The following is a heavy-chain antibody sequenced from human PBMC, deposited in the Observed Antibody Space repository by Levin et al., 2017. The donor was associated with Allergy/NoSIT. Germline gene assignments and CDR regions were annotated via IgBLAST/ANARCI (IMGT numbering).Heavy chain of an antibody. CDR2: INHSGST. Sequence: SETLSLTCGVYGGSFSGYYWSWIRQPPGKGLEWIGEINHSGSTNYNPSLKSRVTISVDTSKNQFSLKVSSVTAADTAVYYCATYRSSWYAGDSWGQGTLVTVSS. CDR3: ATYRSSWYAGDS. V-gene: IGHV4-34*01. D-gene: IGHD6-13*01. CDR1: GGSFSGYY. J-gene: IGHJ4*02.